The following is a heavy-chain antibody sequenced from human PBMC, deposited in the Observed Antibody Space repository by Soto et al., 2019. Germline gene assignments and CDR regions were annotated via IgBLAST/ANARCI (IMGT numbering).Heavy chain of an antibody. Sequence: VQLVESGGGLVQPGGSLRLSCAASGFTFSSYWMHWVRQAPGKGLVWVSRINSDGSSTSYADSVKGRFTISRDNAKHKLYLQMNSRRAEDTAVYYCAREVSSWYGGIDAFYIWGQGTMVTVSS. J-gene: IGHJ3*02. CDR2: INSDGSST. CDR3: AREVSSWYGGIDAFYI. V-gene: IGHV3-74*01. D-gene: IGHD6-13*01. CDR1: GFTFSSYW.